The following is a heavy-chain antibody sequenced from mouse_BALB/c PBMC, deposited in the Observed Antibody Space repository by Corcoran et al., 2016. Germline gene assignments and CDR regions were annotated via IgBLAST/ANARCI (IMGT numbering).Heavy chain of an antibody. CDR3: AIWGYYSLDF. CDR2: VNTYTEEP. J-gene: IGHJ2*01. Sequence: QIQLVQSGPDLKKPGETVKISCKASGYTFTNFGVIWVKQAPGTGLKYMGWVNTYTEEPTYVDDFKGRFAFSLETSASTAFLQINNLKNEDTATYFCAIWGYYSLDFWGQGITLAVSS. CDR1: GYTFTNFG. V-gene: IGHV9-3-1*01. D-gene: IGHD2-3*01.